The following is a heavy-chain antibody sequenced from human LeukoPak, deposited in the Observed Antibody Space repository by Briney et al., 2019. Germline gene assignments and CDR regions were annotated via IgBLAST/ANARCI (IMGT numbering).Heavy chain of an antibody. Sequence: ASVKVSCKASGYTFTGYYMHWVRQAPGQGLEWMGWINPNSGGTNYAQKFQGRVTMTRDTSISTAYMELSRLRSDDTAVYYCARDAIFGVVITYYYYMDVWGKGTTVTVSS. CDR3: ARDAIFGVVITYYYYMDV. D-gene: IGHD3-3*01. V-gene: IGHV1-2*02. CDR1: GYTFTGYY. CDR2: INPNSGGT. J-gene: IGHJ6*03.